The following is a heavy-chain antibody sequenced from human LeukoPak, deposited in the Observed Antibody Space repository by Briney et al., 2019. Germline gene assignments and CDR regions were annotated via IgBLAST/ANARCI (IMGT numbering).Heavy chain of an antibody. D-gene: IGHD1-26*01. CDR1: GFTFSSYA. CDR3: ARASGSYYFDY. Sequence: GGSLRLSCAASGFTFSSYAMHWVGQAPGKGVEWVAVISYDGSNKFYADSVRGGFTISRDNSKNTLYLQMNSLRAEDTAVYYCARASGSYYFDYWGQGTLVTVSS. CDR2: ISYDGSNK. J-gene: IGHJ4*02. V-gene: IGHV3-30*04.